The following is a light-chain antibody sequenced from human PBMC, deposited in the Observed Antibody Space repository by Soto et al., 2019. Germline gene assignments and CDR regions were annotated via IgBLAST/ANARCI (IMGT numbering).Light chain of an antibody. CDR3: QQYYGYPPWT. Sequence: IRMTQSPSSFSASTGDRVTITCRASQGISSYLAWYQQKPGKAPKLLIYAASTLQSGVPSRFSGSGSGTDFTLTISCLQSEDFATYYCQQYYGYPPWTFGQGTKVEIK. J-gene: IGKJ1*01. CDR2: AAS. V-gene: IGKV1-8*01. CDR1: QGISSY.